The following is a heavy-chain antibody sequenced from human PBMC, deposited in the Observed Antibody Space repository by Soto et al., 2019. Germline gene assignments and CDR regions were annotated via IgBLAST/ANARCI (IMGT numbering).Heavy chain of an antibody. CDR1: GFTFDDYG. D-gene: IGHD1-26*01. CDR3: VRGASFNYAY. V-gene: IGHV3-20*04. Sequence: PGGSLRLSCAASGFTFDDYGMSWARQAPGKGLEWVSGVNWNGGSTGYADSVKGRFTISRDNAKNSLYLQMNGLRAEDTAFYYCVRGASFNYAYWGQGTLVTVSS. J-gene: IGHJ4*02. CDR2: VNWNGGST.